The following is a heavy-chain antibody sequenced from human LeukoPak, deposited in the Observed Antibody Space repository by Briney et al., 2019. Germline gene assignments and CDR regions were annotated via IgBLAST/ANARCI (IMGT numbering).Heavy chain of an antibody. Sequence: ASVTVSCTASGYTFTSYAMHWVRQAPGQRLEWMGWINAGNGNTKYSQKFQGRVTITRDTSTSTVYMELSSLRSEDTAIYYCAKLAASEAGEGSWGQGTLVTVSS. CDR2: INAGNGNT. CDR3: AKLAASEAGEGS. D-gene: IGHD6-13*01. CDR1: GYTFTSYA. V-gene: IGHV1-3*01. J-gene: IGHJ5*02.